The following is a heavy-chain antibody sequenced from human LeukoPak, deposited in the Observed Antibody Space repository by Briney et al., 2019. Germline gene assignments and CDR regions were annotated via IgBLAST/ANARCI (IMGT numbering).Heavy chain of an antibody. CDR1: GFTFSSYA. D-gene: IGHD6-19*01. Sequence: GGSLRLSCAASGFTFSSYAMSWVRQAPGKGLEWVSAISGSGGSTYYADSVKGRFTISRDNAKTSLYLQMNSLRVEDTAVYYCARQVAGVNDYWGQGTLVTVSS. J-gene: IGHJ4*02. V-gene: IGHV3-23*01. CDR3: ARQVAGVNDY. CDR2: ISGSGGST.